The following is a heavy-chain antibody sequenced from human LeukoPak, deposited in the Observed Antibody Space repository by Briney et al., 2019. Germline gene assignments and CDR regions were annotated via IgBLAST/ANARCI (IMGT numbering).Heavy chain of an antibody. Sequence: SETLSLTCTGSGGSISTYYWSWIRQPPGKGLEWIWYISYIGSTNYNPSLKSRVTISVDTSKNQFSLKLSSVTAADTAVYYCARHGAATDYSGQGTLVTVSS. V-gene: IGHV4-59*08. CDR1: GGSISTYY. CDR2: ISYIGST. J-gene: IGHJ4*02. CDR3: ARHGAATDY. D-gene: IGHD2-15*01.